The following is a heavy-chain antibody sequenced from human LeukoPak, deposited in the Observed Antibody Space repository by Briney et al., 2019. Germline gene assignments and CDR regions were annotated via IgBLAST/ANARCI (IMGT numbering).Heavy chain of an antibody. CDR3: TTSSLPDY. CDR2: IRSKANNYTT. V-gene: IGHV3-73*01. Sequence: GGSLRLSCAASGLTFSGSAMHWVRQASGKGLEWVGRIRSKANNYTTAYAASVKGRFTIFRDDSMNTAYLQMNSLKIEDTAVYYCTTSSLPDYWGQGTLVTVSS. J-gene: IGHJ4*02. CDR1: GLTFSGSA. D-gene: IGHD2-2*01.